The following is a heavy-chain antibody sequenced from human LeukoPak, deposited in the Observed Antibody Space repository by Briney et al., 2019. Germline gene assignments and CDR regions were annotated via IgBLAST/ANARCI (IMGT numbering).Heavy chain of an antibody. CDR1: GFTFSDYY. CDR3: ARDGSSWSFDY. D-gene: IGHD6-13*01. V-gene: IGHV3-11*01. CDR2: ITSSGSTI. Sequence: GGSLRLSCAASGFTFSDYYVNWIRQAPGQGLEWVSYITSSGSTIYYADSVKGRFTISRDNAKNSLYLQMNSLRAEDTAVYYCARDGSSWSFDYWGQGTLVTASS. J-gene: IGHJ4*02.